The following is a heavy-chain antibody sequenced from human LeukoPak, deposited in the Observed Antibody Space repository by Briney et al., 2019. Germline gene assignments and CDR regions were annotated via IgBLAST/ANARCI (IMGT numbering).Heavy chain of an antibody. CDR1: GFTFSSYS. D-gene: IGHD3-9*01. CDR3: AREGEGYDILTGYYRYYYYYGMDV. Sequence: GGSLRLSCAASGFTFSSYSMNWVRQAPGKGLEWVSSISSSSSYIYYADSVKGRFTISRDNAKNSLYLQMNSLRAEDTAVYYCAREGEGYDILTGYYRYYYYYGMDVWGQGTTVTVSS. V-gene: IGHV3-21*01. J-gene: IGHJ6*02. CDR2: ISSSSSYI.